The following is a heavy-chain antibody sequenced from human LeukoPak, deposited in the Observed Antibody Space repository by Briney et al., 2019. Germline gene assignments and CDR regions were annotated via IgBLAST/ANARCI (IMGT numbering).Heavy chain of an antibody. V-gene: IGHV3-48*04. CDR3: ASWSYSSSWYFNY. D-gene: IGHD6-13*01. CDR2: ISSSSSTI. CDR1: GFTFSSYW. J-gene: IGHJ4*02. Sequence: GGSLRLSCAASGFTFSSYWMSWVRQAPGKGLEWVSYISSSSSTIYYADSVKGRFTISRDNAKNSLYLQMNSLRAEDTAVYYCASWSYSSSWYFNYWGQGTLVTVSS.